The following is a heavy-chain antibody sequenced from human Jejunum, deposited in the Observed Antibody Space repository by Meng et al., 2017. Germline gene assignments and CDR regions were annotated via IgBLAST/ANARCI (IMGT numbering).Heavy chain of an antibody. CDR1: GDSVSSDNYY. CDR2: IYYSGST. Sequence: QVPLQESGPGLVRTSETLSLTCTVSGDSVSSDNYYWSWIRQPPGKGLEWIGYIYYSGSTDHNPSLKSRVTMSVDTSRNQFSLNLSSVTAADTAVYYCARVILYSGSYYFDSWGQGTLVTVSS. V-gene: IGHV4-61*01. J-gene: IGHJ4*02. D-gene: IGHD1-26*01. CDR3: ARVILYSGSYYFDS.